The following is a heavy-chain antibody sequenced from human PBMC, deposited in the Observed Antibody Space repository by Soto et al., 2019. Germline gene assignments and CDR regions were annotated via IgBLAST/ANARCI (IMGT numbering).Heavy chain of an antibody. Sequence: SETLSLTCTVSGGSISSGDYYWSWIRQPPGKGLEWIGYIYYSGSTYYNPSLKSRVTISVDTSKNQFSLKLSSVTAADTAVYYCASNRYDSNSTPIDYWGQGTLVTVSS. CDR2: IYYSGST. D-gene: IGHD3-22*01. J-gene: IGHJ4*02. CDR1: GGSISSGDYY. CDR3: ASNRYDSNSTPIDY. V-gene: IGHV4-30-4*01.